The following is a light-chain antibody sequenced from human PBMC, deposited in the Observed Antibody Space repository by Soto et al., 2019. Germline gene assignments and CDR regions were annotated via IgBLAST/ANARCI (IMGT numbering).Light chain of an antibody. CDR2: GAS. CDR3: QQYTGPPTT. Sequence: EIVLTQSPATLSLSPGEMATLSCRASQSLSKSLAWYQQKPGQAPRLLIDGASNRATGIPARFSGSGSGTDFTLTITRLEPEDSAVYFCQQYTGPPTTFGQGTRLEIK. V-gene: IGKV3-11*01. J-gene: IGKJ5*01. CDR1: QSLSKS.